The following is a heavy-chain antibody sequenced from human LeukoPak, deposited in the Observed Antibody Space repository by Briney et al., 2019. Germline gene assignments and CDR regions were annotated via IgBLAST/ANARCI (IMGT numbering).Heavy chain of an antibody. V-gene: IGHV3-30-3*01. CDR3: ARGYYDSSGYSELDY. CDR2: ISYDGSNK. CDR1: GFTFSSYA. J-gene: IGHJ4*02. D-gene: IGHD3-22*01. Sequence: GGSLRLSCAASGFTFSSYAMHWVRQAPGKGLEWVAVISYDGSNKYYADSVKGRFTISRDNSKNTLYLQMNSLRAEDTAVYYCARGYYDSSGYSELDYWGQGTLVTVSS.